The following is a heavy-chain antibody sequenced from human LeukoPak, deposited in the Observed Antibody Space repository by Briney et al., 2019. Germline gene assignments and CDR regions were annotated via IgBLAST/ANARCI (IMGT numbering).Heavy chain of an antibody. D-gene: IGHD3-10*01. Sequence: GGSLRLSCAASRFTFSSYAMSWVRQAPGKGLEWVSAISGSGGSTYYADSVKGRFTISRDNSNNTLYLQMNSLRAEDTAVYYCARVVPPTDYGSGSYFWDPYYFDYWGQGTLVTVSS. V-gene: IGHV3-23*01. CDR1: RFTFSSYA. CDR3: ARVVPPTDYGSGSYFWDPYYFDY. CDR2: ISGSGGST. J-gene: IGHJ4*02.